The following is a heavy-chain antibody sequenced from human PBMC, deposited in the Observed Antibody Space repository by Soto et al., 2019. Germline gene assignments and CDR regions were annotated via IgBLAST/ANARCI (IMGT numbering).Heavy chain of an antibody. CDR1: GFTFTSSA. D-gene: IGHD3-3*01. J-gene: IGHJ6*02. V-gene: IGHV1-58*01. CDR3: AASLGPFWSDYPQNGGYYYYCGMDV. CDR2: IVVGSGNT. Sequence: SVKVSCKASGFTFTSSAVQWVRQARGQRLEWIGWIVVGSGNTNYAQKFQERVTITRDMSTSTAYMELSSLRSEDTAVYYCAASLGPFWSDYPQNGGYYYYCGMDVWGQGTTVTVPS.